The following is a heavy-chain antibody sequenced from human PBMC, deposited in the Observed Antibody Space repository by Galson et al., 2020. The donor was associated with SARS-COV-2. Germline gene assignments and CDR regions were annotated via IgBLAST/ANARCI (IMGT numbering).Heavy chain of an antibody. D-gene: IGHD3-10*01. CDR3: ARGGTGSFDY. Sequence: TGGSLRLSCAASGFTFSYYAMYWVRQAPGKGLEYVSGINNGGNTYYANYVKDRFTISRDNSKNMMHLQMDSLRTDDMAVYFCARGGTGSFDYWVRGTLVTVSS. CDR1: GFTFSYYA. V-gene: IGHV3-64*01. J-gene: IGHJ4*02. CDR2: INNGGNT.